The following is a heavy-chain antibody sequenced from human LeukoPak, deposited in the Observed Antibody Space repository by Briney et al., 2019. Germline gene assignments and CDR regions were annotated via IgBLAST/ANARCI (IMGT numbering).Heavy chain of an antibody. CDR2: ISNDGSNK. V-gene: IGHV3-30*18. Sequence: PGRSLRLSCAASGFTFSRFGIHWVRQSPGKGLEWVAVISNDGSNKYYTDSVKGRFTISRDNSKNTLYLQMNSLRAEDTALYYCAKDSCGGDCYYFDYWGQGTPVTVSS. J-gene: IGHJ4*02. D-gene: IGHD2-21*02. CDR3: AKDSCGGDCYYFDY. CDR1: GFTFSRFG.